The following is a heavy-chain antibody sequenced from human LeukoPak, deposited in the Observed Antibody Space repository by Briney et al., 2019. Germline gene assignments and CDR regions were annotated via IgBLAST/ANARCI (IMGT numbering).Heavy chain of an antibody. J-gene: IGHJ3*02. V-gene: IGHV3-73*01. CDR2: IRSKDNNYAT. CDR1: GFTFSDSA. CDR3: IRNNYDSGSAFDT. D-gene: IGHD3-22*01. Sequence: GGSLRLSCAASGFTFSDSAINWVRQASGKGLEWVGRIRSKDNNYATAYGASVKGRFTIARDDPKNTAYLQMNSLKTEDTAVYYCIRNNYDSGSAFDTWGQGTMVTVSS.